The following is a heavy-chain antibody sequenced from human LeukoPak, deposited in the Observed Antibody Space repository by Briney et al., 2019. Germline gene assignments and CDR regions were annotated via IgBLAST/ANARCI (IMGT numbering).Heavy chain of an antibody. Sequence: PGGSLRLSCAASGFTFDDYAMHWVRQVPGKGLEWVSVIYSGGSTYYADSVKGRFTISRDNSKNTLYLQMNGLRAEDTAVYYCARGPYRDGYNYGAFDIWGQGTMVTVSS. V-gene: IGHV3-53*01. CDR2: IYSGGST. D-gene: IGHD5-24*01. CDR3: ARGPYRDGYNYGAFDI. J-gene: IGHJ3*02. CDR1: GFTFDDYA.